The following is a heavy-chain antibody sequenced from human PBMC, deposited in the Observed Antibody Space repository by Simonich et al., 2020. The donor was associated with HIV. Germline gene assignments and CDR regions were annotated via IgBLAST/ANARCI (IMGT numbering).Heavy chain of an antibody. CDR3: ARILIVDAFDI. J-gene: IGHJ3*02. CDR1: GYTFTGYY. V-gene: IGHV1-2*06. D-gene: IGHD2-8*01. CDR2: INPNRGGT. Sequence: QVQLVQSGAEVKKPGASVKVSCKASGYTFTGYYMHWVRQAPGQGLEWMGRINPNRGGTNNAQKFQGRVTMTRDTSISTAYMELSRLRSDDTAVYYCARILIVDAFDIWGQGTMVTVSS.